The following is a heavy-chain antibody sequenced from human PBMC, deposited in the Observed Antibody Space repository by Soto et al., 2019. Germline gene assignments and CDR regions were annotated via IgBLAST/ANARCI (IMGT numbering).Heavy chain of an antibody. CDR1: GVYISSYY. D-gene: IGHD5-18*01. V-gene: IGHV4-59*01. CDR2: IYYSGST. Sequence: SETKSLTYTFSGVYISSYYLIWIRQHPGKGLEWIGYIYYSGSTNYNPSLKSRVTISVDTSKNQFSLKLSSVTAADTAVYYCARDRHSYGHGWLDPWGQGTLVTVSS. J-gene: IGHJ5*02. CDR3: ARDRHSYGHGWLDP.